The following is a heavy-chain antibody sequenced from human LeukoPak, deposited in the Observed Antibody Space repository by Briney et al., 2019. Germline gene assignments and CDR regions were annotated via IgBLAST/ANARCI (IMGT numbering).Heavy chain of an antibody. J-gene: IGHJ4*02. CDR1: GYTFTGYY. CDR3: ARAKLNYCSGGSCYKPFDY. D-gene: IGHD2-15*01. CDR2: INPNSGGT. Sequence: GASVKVSCKASGYTFTGYYMHWVRQAPGQGPEWMGWINPNSGGTNYAQKFQGRVTMTRDTSISTAYMELSRLRSDDTAVYYCARAKLNYCSGGSCYKPFDYWGQGTLVTVSS. V-gene: IGHV1-2*02.